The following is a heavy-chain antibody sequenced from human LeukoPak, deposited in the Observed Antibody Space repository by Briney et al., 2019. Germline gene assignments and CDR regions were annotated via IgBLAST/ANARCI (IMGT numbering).Heavy chain of an antibody. V-gene: IGHV4-39*07. J-gene: IGHJ6*03. CDR1: GGSISSSSYY. Sequence: SETLSLTCTVSGGSISSSSYYWGWIRQPPGKGLEWIGSIYYSGSTYYNPSLKSRVTISVDTSKNQFSLKLSSVTAADTAVYYCARGGYGDAYYYYHYMDVWGKGTTVTVSS. D-gene: IGHD4-17*01. CDR2: IYYSGST. CDR3: ARGGYGDAYYYYHYMDV.